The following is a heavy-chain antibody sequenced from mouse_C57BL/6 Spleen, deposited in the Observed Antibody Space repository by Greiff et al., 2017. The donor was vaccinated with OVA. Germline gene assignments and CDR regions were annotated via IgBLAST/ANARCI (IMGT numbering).Heavy chain of an antibody. V-gene: IGHV14-1*01. J-gene: IGHJ2*01. CDR1: GFNIKDYY. Sequence: EVQLQQSGAELVRPGASVKLSCTASGFNIKDYYMHWVKQRPEQGLEWIGRIDTEDGDTEYAPKFQGKATMTADTSSNTAYLQLSSLTSEDTAVYYCTTSDGDYSIDYWGQGTTVTVSA. CDR3: TTSDGDYSIDY. CDR2: IDTEDGDT. D-gene: IGHD2-5*01.